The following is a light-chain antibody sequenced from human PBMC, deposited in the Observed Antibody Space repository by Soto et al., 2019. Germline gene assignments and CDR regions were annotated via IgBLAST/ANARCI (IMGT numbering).Light chain of an antibody. CDR3: CSYTTRGTRV. Sequence: QSALTQPASVSGSPGQSIAISCTGSSSDVGFYNYVSWYQQHPGKVPKLIIYEVTNRPSGVSNRFSGSKCGNTASLSISGSQADDEDDYCCCSYTTRGTRVFGLGT. J-gene: IGLJ1*01. V-gene: IGLV2-14*01. CDR2: EVT. CDR1: SSDVGFYNY.